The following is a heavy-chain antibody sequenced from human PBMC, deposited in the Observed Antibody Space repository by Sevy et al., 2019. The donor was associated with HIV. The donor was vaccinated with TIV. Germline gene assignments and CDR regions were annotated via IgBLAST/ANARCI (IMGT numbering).Heavy chain of an antibody. CDR1: GYSFTSYW. CDR2: IYPGDSDT. V-gene: IGHV5-51*01. D-gene: IGHD2-15*01. J-gene: IGHJ5*02. CDR3: AGHPRDGGYCSGGSCQNWFDP. Sequence: GESLKISCKGSGYSFTSYWIGWVRQMPGKGLEWMGIIYPGDSDTRYSPSFQGQVTISADKSISTAYLQWSSLKASDTAMYYCAGHPRDGGYCSGGSCQNWFDPWGQGTLVTVSS.